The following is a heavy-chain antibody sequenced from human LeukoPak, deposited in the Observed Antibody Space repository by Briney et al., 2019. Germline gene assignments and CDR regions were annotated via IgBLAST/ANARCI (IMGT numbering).Heavy chain of an antibody. D-gene: IGHD3-9*01. V-gene: IGHV1-2*02. J-gene: IGHJ4*02. CDR2: INPNIGGT. CDR3: ARDYDILTGYYPLDY. Sequence: GASVKVSCKASGYTFTGYYMHWVRQAPGQGLEWMGWINPNIGGTNYAQKFQGRVTMTRDASISTAYMELSRPRSDDTAVYYCARDYDILTGYYPLDYWGQGTLVTVSS. CDR1: GYTFTGYY.